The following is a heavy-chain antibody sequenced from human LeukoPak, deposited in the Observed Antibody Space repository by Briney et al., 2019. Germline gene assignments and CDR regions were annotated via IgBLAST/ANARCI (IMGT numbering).Heavy chain of an antibody. V-gene: IGHV4-34*01. J-gene: IGHJ4*02. CDR2: INHSGST. CDR3: ARGQVGATPKYYFDY. D-gene: IGHD1-26*01. CDR1: GGSFSGYY. Sequence: SETLSLTCAVYGGSFSGYYWSWIRQPPGKGLEWIGEINHSGSTNYNPSLKSRVTISVDTSKTQFSLKLSSVTAADTAVDYCARGQVGATPKYYFDYWGQGTLVTVSS.